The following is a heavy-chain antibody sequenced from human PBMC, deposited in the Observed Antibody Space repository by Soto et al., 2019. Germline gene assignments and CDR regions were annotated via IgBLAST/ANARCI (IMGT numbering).Heavy chain of an antibody. V-gene: IGHV3-23*01. Sequence: PGGSLRLSFAASGVTFSSYAMTWVRQAPGKGLEWVSTISGSGYSTYYADSVRGRFTISRDTSTTTVYMELSSLKSEDTAVYYCARYDYNGYYFDYWGQGTLVTVSS. J-gene: IGHJ4*02. CDR1: GVTFSSYA. CDR2: ISGSGYST. D-gene: IGHD4-4*01. CDR3: ARYDYNGYYFDY.